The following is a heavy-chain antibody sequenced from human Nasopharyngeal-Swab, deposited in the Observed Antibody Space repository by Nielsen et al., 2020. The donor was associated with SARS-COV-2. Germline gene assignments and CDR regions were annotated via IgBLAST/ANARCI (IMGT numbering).Heavy chain of an antibody. CDR3: ARGDDSSGYYYVSQSFGAFDI. J-gene: IGHJ3*02. Sequence: GESLKISCAASGFTFSNYWMHWVRQAPGKGLVWVSRINTDGRNTTYADSVKGRFTISRDNAKNTLYLQMNSLRAEDTAVYYCARGDDSSGYYYVSQSFGAFDIWGQGTMVTVSS. CDR2: INTDGRNT. D-gene: IGHD3-22*01. V-gene: IGHV3-74*01. CDR1: GFTFSNYW.